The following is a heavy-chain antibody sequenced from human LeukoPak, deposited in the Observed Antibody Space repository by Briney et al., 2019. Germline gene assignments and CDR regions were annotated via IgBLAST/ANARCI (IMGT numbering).Heavy chain of an antibody. CDR2: SGSGGNT. D-gene: IGHD6-13*01. V-gene: IGHV3-23*01. J-gene: IGHJ4*02. CDR1: GFTFSSYW. Sequence: GGSLRLSCAASGFTFSSYWMSWVRQAPGKGLEWVSVSGSGGNTYYADSVKGRFTISRDNSKNTLCLQMNSLRTEDTAVYYCAKTKGYVDCWGQGTLVTVSS. CDR3: AKTKGYVDC.